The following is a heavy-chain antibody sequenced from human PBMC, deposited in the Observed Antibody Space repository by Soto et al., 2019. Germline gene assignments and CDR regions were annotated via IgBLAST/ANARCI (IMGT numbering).Heavy chain of an antibody. CDR3: TRGIQLWS. CDR2: IIPLSGTP. J-gene: IGHJ5*02. Sequence: QVQLVQSGAEVKKPGSSVKVSCKASGGTFSNYALTWVRQAPGQGLEWMGGIIPLSGTPNYAQKFQGRVTITADKSTTTVYMELSSLRSEDTAVYYRTRGIQLWSWGQGTLVTVSS. V-gene: IGHV1-69*06. D-gene: IGHD5-18*01. CDR1: GGTFSNYA.